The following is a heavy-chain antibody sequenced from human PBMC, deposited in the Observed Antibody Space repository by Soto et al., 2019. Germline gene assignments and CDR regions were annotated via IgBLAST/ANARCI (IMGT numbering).Heavy chain of an antibody. V-gene: IGHV3-23*01. CDR1: GISFSNYA. CDR2: INGRGDSA. CDR3: ATRNYYDTTGYYYWYYFDF. D-gene: IGHD3-22*01. Sequence: GGSLRLSCAASGISFSNYAMSWVRQAPGKGLEWVSVINGRGDSAFYAGSVKGRFTISRDNSKNTVYLEMNNLGAEDTALYYCATRNYYDTTGYYYWYYFDFWGQGTLVTVSS. J-gene: IGHJ4*02.